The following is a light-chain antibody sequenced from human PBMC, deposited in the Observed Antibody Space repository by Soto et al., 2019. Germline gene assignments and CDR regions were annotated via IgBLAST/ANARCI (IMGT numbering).Light chain of an antibody. CDR1: SSNIGAGYD. V-gene: IGLV1-40*01. J-gene: IGLJ3*02. CDR3: AAWDDSLNGRV. Sequence: QSVLTQPPSVSGAPGQRVTISCTGSSSNIGAGYDVHWYQQLPGTAPKLLIYTTNQRPSGVPDRFSGSKSGTSASLAISGLQSEDEADYSCAAWDDSLNGRVFGGGTKLTVL. CDR2: TTN.